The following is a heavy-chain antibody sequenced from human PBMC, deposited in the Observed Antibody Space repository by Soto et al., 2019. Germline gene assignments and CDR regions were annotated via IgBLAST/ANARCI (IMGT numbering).Heavy chain of an antibody. V-gene: IGHV3-21*01. J-gene: IGHJ6*02. CDR3: ARDDFSYVENYYYYGMDV. CDR2: ISSSSSYI. CDR1: GFSFCSYS. D-gene: IGHD2-21*01. Sequence: GGSLRLSCXACGFSFCSYSMNCVRQAPGKGLEWVSSISSSSSYIYYADSVKGRFTISRDNAKNSLYLQMNSLRAEDTAVYYCARDDFSYVENYYYYGMDVWGQGTTVTVSS.